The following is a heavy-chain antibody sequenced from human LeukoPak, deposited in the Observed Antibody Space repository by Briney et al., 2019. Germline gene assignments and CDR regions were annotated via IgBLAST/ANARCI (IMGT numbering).Heavy chain of an antibody. CDR3: AKAVAYGHFDY. V-gene: IGHV3-23*01. CDR1: GFTFSTYA. J-gene: IGHJ4*02. CDR2: ISGSGGST. Sequence: PGGSLRLSCAASGFTFSTYAMSWVRQGPGKGLEWVSVISGSGGSTYYADSVKGRFTISRDNSKNTLYLQMNSLRAEDTAVYYCAKAVAYGHFDYWGQGTPVTVSS. D-gene: IGHD2-21*01.